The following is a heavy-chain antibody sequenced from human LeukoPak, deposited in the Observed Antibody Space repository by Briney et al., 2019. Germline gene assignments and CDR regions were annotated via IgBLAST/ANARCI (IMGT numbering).Heavy chain of an antibody. V-gene: IGHV1-2*02. J-gene: IGHJ4*02. CDR3: VNGNGRGDY. Sequence: ASVKVSCKASGYTFTGYYIHWVRQAPGQGLEWMGWINPNSGGTNYAQKFRGRVPMTRDTSISTAYMELSRLRSDDTAVYYCVNGNGRGDYWGQGTLVTVSS. D-gene: IGHD2-8*01. CDR1: GYTFTGYY. CDR2: INPNSGGT.